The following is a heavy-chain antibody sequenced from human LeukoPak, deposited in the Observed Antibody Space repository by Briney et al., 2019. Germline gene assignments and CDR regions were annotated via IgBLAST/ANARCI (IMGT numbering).Heavy chain of an antibody. Sequence: GGSLRLSCAASGFTFSSYAMHWVRQAPGKGLEWVAVISYDGSNKYYADSVKGRFTISRDNSKNTLYLQMNSLRSEDTAVYYCARDRVLLWFGVKRNYMDVWGKGTTVTVSS. CDR3: ARDRVLLWFGVKRNYMDV. CDR2: ISYDGSNK. CDR1: GFTFSSYA. V-gene: IGHV3-30*04. D-gene: IGHD3-10*01. J-gene: IGHJ6*03.